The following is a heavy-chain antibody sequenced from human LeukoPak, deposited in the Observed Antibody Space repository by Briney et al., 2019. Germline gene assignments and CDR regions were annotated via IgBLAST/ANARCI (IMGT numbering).Heavy chain of an antibody. J-gene: IGHJ3*02. CDR2: ISAYNGNT. V-gene: IGHV1-18*01. CDR3: ARDFGWLSLDDAFDI. CDR1: GYAFTSYG. Sequence: ASVKVSFKAYGYAFTSYGISWVRQATGQGLEWMGWISAYNGNTNYAQKLQGRVTMTTDTSTSTAYMELRSLRSDDTAVYYCARDFGWLSLDDAFDIWGQGTMVTVSS. D-gene: IGHD3-9*01.